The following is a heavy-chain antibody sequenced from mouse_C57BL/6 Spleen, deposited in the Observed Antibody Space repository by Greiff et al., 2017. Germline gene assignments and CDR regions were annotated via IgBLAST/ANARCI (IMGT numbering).Heavy chain of an antibody. J-gene: IGHJ4*01. CDR1: GYTFTGYW. V-gene: IGHV1-55*01. CDR3: ARGGDY. CDR2: IYPGSGST. Sequence: VQLQQSGAELMKPGASVKLSCKATGYTFTGYWIEWVKQRPGNGLEWIGDIYPGSGSTNYNEKFKSKATLAVDTSSSTAYMQLSSLTSEDSAVFYGARGGDYWGQGTSVTVSS.